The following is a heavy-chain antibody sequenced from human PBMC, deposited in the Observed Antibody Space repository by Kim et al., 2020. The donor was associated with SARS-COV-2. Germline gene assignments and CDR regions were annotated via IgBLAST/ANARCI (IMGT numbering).Heavy chain of an antibody. CDR1: GGSFSDFS. CDR3: ARGRVGVVPSPVLGLGPFREYHYVDV. CDR2: INQSGNT. V-gene: IGHV4-34*01. D-gene: IGHD2-15*01. Sequence: SETLSLTCAIFGGSFSDFSWMWIRQSSGKGLEWIGEINQSGNTKYNPSLKSRVTISLDTSKNQFSLKVTSVIAADTAIYYCARGRVGVVPSPVLGLGPFREYHYVDVWAKGAAVTVS. J-gene: IGHJ6*03.